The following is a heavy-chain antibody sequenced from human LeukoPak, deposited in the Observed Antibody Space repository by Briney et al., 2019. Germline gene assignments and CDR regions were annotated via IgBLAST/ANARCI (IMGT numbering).Heavy chain of an antibody. CDR2: IYSGGST. CDR1: GFTVSSNY. V-gene: IGHV3-53*01. Sequence: GGSLRLSCAASGFTVSSNYMSWVRQAPGKGLEWVSVIYSGGSTCYADSVKGRFTISRDNSKNTLDLQMTGLRAEDTAVYYCARERGRGRDSPWFDYWGQGTLVTVSS. CDR3: ARERGRGRDSPWFDY. J-gene: IGHJ4*02. D-gene: IGHD1-26*01.